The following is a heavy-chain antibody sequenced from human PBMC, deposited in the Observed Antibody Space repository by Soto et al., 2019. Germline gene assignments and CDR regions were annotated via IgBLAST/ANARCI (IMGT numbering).Heavy chain of an antibody. Sequence: QVQLVQSGAEVKKPGSSVKVSCKASGGTFSSYAISWVRQAPGQGLEWMGGIIPIFGTANYAQKFQGRVTMTADKATSTAYMELSSLRAEDTAVYYGARGAGIAAAKNADYYYDGMDVWGQGTTVTVSS. CDR3: ARGAGIAAAKNADYYYDGMDV. CDR1: GGTFSSYA. V-gene: IGHV1-69*06. CDR2: IIPIFGTA. J-gene: IGHJ6*02. D-gene: IGHD6-13*01.